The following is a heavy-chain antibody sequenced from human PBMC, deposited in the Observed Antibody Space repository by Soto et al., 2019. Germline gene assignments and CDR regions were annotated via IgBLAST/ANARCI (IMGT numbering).Heavy chain of an antibody. D-gene: IGHD3-10*01. J-gene: IGHJ6*02. CDR3: ARYAMVRGVIPQRRTYYYYGMDV. CDR2: ISSSSSTI. V-gene: IGHV3-48*04. Sequence: GGSLRLSCAASGLTFSSYSMNWVRQAPGKGLEWVSYISSSSSTIYYSTSLKTRLTISKDTSKNQVVLTMTNMDPVDTATYYCARYAMVRGVIPQRRTYYYYGMDVWGQGTTVTVSS. CDR1: GLTFSSYS.